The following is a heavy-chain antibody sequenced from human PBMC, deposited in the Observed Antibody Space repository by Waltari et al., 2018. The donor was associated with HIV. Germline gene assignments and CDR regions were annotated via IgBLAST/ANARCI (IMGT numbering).Heavy chain of an antibody. Sequence: QVQLVQSGAEVKKPGASVKVSCKASGYTFTGYYMHWVRQAPGQGLEWMGWINPNSGGTNDAQKFQGRVTMTRDTSISTAYMELNWLRSDDTAVYYCARVGGYGDYYGMDVWGQGTTVTVSS. CDR3: ARVGGYGDYYGMDV. CDR2: INPNSGGT. J-gene: IGHJ6*02. D-gene: IGHD4-17*01. V-gene: IGHV1-2*02. CDR1: GYTFTGYY.